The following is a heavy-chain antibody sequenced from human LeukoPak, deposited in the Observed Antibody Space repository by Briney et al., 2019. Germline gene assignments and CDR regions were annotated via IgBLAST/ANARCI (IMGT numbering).Heavy chain of an antibody. J-gene: IGHJ4*02. CDR2: INHSGST. V-gene: IGHV4-34*01. Sequence: PSETLSLTCAVYGGSFRGYYWSWIRQPPGKGLEWIGEINHSGSTNYNPSLKSRVTISVDTSKNQFSLKLSSVTAADTAVYYCATPIHYGDYNYWGQGTLVTVSS. D-gene: IGHD4-17*01. CDR1: GGSFRGYY. CDR3: ATPIHYGDYNY.